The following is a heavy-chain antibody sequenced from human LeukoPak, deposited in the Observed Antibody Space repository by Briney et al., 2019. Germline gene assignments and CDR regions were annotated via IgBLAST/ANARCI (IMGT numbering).Heavy chain of an antibody. V-gene: IGHV1-69*13. Sequence: ASVKVSCKASGGTFSSYAISWVRQAPGQGLEWMGGIIPIFGTANYAQKFQGRVTITADESTSTAYKELSSLRSEDTAVYYCAGNRGIAAQAAWFDPWGQGTLVTVSS. CDR1: GGTFSSYA. D-gene: IGHD6-13*01. J-gene: IGHJ5*02. CDR2: IIPIFGTA. CDR3: AGNRGIAAQAAWFDP.